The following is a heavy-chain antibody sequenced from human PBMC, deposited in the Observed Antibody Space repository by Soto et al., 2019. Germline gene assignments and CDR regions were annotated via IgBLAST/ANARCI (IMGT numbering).Heavy chain of an antibody. V-gene: IGHV4-4*02. Sequence: QVQLQESGPGLVKPSGTLSLTCAVSGASISNDNWWSWVRQPPGKGLEWIGEIYHSGTTNYNPSLTSRVTISVDKPKNQFSLGLTSVTAADTAVYLCARNGYYSLDLWGQGAMVTVSS. CDR1: GASISNDNW. CDR2: IYHSGTT. CDR3: ARNGYYSLDL. D-gene: IGHD1-26*01. J-gene: IGHJ3*01.